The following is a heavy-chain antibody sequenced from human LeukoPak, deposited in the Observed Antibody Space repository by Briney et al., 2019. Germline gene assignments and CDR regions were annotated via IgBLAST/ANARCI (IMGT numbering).Heavy chain of an antibody. CDR1: GFTFTSSA. V-gene: IGHV1-58*01. CDR2: IVVGSGNT. D-gene: IGHD3-22*01. J-gene: IGHJ4*02. Sequence: GASVNVSCKASGFTFTSSAVQWVRQARGQRLEWIGWIVVGSGNTNYAQKFQERVTITRDMSTSTAYMALSSLSSEDTAVYYCAASPDYYDSSGYSYYFDYWGQGTLVTVSS. CDR3: AASPDYYDSSGYSYYFDY.